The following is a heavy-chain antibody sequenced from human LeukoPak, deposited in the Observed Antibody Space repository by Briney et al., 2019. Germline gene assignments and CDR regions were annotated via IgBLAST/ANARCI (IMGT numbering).Heavy chain of an antibody. Sequence: GGSLRLSCEASGFTFGTFWMSWVRQAPGKGLEWVANIKQGGSEKNYVDSVKGRFTIARDDAKNSLYLQMNSLRAEDTAVYFCARDRYFDWYFDYWGQGTLVTVSS. CDR3: ARDRYFDWYFDY. CDR2: IKQGGSEK. D-gene: IGHD3-9*01. V-gene: IGHV3-7*01. J-gene: IGHJ4*02. CDR1: GFTFGTFW.